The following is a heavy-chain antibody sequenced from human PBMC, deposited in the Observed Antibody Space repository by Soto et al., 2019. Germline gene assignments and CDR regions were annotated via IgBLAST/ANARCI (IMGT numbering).Heavy chain of an antibody. CDR1: GDSISNYY. Sequence: ETLSLTCTVSGDSISNYYWSWIRQAPGKGLEWIGFIYHSGNTNYNPSLKSRVTMSIDTSKSQFSLKLNSVTAADTAVYYCARDQGIASSGPFDYWGPGTLVTVSS. V-gene: IGHV4-59*01. J-gene: IGHJ4*02. D-gene: IGHD6-13*01. CDR2: IYHSGNT. CDR3: ARDQGIASSGPFDY.